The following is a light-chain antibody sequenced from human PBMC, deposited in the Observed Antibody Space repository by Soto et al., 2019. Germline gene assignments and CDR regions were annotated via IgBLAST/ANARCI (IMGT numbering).Light chain of an antibody. J-gene: IGKJ4*01. V-gene: IGKV3-20*01. CDR1: QSVSSSY. CDR2: GAS. CDR3: QQYGSSPS. Sequence: IVLTQSPLTLPLSPGERATLSCRASQSVSSSYLAWYQQKPGQAPRLLIYGASSRATGIPDRFSGSGSGTDFTLTISRLEPEDFAVYYCQQYGSSPSFGGGTKVDIK.